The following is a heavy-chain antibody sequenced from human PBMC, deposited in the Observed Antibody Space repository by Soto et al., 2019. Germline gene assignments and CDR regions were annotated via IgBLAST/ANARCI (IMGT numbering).Heavy chain of an antibody. CDR2: IYYSGST. V-gene: IGHV4-39*01. CDR1: GDSINNRSYY. CDR3: ARQRTSVVTQAYFDS. D-gene: IGHD2-21*02. Sequence: SKTLSRTSTVPGDSINNRSYYWGWIRQPPGKGLEWIGSIYYSGSTYNNPSLKSRVSMSVDTSKNQFSLKLRSVTAADTALYYCARQRTSVVTQAYFDSWGQGSLVTVSS. J-gene: IGHJ4*02.